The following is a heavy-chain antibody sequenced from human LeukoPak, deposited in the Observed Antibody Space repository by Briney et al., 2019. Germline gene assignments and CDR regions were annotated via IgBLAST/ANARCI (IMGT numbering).Heavy chain of an antibody. CDR3: ASIGDTAQLDAFDS. D-gene: IGHD5-18*01. CDR2: IIPILGIE. V-gene: IGHV1-69*02. CDR1: GGTFSSYP. Sequence: SVKVSCKPSGGTFSSYPISWVRPAPGQGRAWMGRIIPILGIEHYARKFQGRETINADKSTNAAYMELSSERSDGPPVYYLASIGDTAQLDAFDSWGQGTMVTVSS. J-gene: IGHJ3*02.